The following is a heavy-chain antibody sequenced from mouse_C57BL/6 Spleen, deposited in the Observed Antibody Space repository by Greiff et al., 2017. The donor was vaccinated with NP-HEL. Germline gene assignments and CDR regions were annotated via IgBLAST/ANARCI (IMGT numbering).Heavy chain of an antibody. D-gene: IGHD2-2*01. V-gene: IGHV1-64*01. Sequence: QVQLKQPGAELVKPGASVKLSCKASGYTFTSYWMHWVKQRPGQGLEWIGMIHPNSGSTNYNEKFKSKATLTVDKSSSTAYMQLSSLTSEDSAVYYCARYGYDVPWDYWGQGTSVTVSS. CDR3: ARYGYDVPWDY. J-gene: IGHJ4*01. CDR1: GYTFTSYW. CDR2: IHPNSGST.